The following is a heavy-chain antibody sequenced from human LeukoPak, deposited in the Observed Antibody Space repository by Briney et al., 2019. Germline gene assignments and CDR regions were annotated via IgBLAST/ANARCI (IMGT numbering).Heavy chain of an antibody. CDR2: ISGSGGST. V-gene: IGHV3-23*01. CDR3: AKDRTYLKPVFSFDY. J-gene: IGHJ4*02. D-gene: IGHD1-14*01. Sequence: GGSLRLSCAASGFTFSSYAMSWVRQAPGKGLEWVSAISGSGGSTYYADSVKGRFTISRDNSKNTLYLHMNSLRAEDTAVYYCAKDRTYLKPVFSFDYWGQGTLVTVSS. CDR1: GFTFSSYA.